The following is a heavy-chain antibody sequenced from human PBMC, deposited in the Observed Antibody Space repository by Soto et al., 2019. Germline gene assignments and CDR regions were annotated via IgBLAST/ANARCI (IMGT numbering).Heavy chain of an antibody. V-gene: IGHV4-59*08. CDR3: AGKPWGSGAFEF. CDR1: GASIRNYF. D-gene: IGHD3-16*01. J-gene: IGHJ4*02. CDR2: IYNSGST. Sequence: SETLSLTCNVSGASIRNYFWNWIRLPPGKGLEWIGIIYNSGSTKYNPSLKSRVTISVDTSKNQFSLQLSSVTAADTAVYYCAGKPWGSGAFEFWGQGALVTVSS.